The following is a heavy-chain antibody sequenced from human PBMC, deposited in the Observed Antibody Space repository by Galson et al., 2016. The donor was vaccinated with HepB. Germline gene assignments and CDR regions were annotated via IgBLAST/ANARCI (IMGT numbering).Heavy chain of an antibody. CDR3: VRDSWGKYYDTNGRLY. D-gene: IGHD2-8*01. CDR2: TSSLGDIL. Sequence: SLRLSCAASGFTFRIFTIHWVRQAPGKGLEWVATTSSLGDILYYADSVKGRFTISRDNSNNILSLQMNSLRAEDTAVYYCVRDSWGKYYDTNGRLYWGRGTLVTVSS. CDR1: GFTFRIFT. J-gene: IGHJ4*02. V-gene: IGHV3-30-3*01.